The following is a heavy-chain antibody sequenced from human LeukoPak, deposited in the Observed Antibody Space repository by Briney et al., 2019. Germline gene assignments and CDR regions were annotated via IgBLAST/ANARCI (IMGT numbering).Heavy chain of an antibody. J-gene: IGHJ5*01. Sequence: GGSLRLSCGASGFTFSSYGMTWVRQAPGKGLEWVSAISGSGGSTYYADSLKGRFTISRDNAKKSVYLQMNSLRAEDTAVYYCARGALDAATPFDSWGQGTLVTVSS. V-gene: IGHV3-23*01. CDR1: GFTFSSYG. CDR3: ARGALDAATPFDS. D-gene: IGHD2-15*01. CDR2: ISGSGGST.